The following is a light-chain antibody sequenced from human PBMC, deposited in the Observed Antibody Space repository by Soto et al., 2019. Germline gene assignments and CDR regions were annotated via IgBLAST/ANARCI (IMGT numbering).Light chain of an antibody. Sequence: QTVVTQEPSFSVSPGATVTLTCGLSSGSVSTNNYPSWYQQTPGQAPRTLIYSTYTRSSGVPDRFSASILGNKAALTITGAQADDESDYYCVLYMGSGIWVFGGWTKVTV. CDR1: SGSVSTNNY. CDR2: STY. V-gene: IGLV8-61*01. CDR3: VLYMGSGIWV. J-gene: IGLJ3*02.